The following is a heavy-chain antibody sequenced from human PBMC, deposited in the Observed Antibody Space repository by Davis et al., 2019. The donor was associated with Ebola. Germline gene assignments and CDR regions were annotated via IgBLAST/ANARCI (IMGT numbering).Heavy chain of an antibody. D-gene: IGHD2-2*02. J-gene: IGHJ6*02. Sequence: GASLNISCAASGFTFSSYGMHWVRQAPGKGLEWVAVIWYDGSNKYYADSVKGRFTISRDNSKNTLYLQMNSLRAEDTAVYYCAKDIDSHCYTCYYYYGMDVWGQGTTVTVSS. CDR3: AKDIDSHCYTCYYYYGMDV. CDR2: IWYDGSNK. V-gene: IGHV3-33*06. CDR1: GFTFSSYG.